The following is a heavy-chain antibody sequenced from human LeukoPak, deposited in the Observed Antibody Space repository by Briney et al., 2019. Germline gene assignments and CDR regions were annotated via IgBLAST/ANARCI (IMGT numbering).Heavy chain of an antibody. J-gene: IGHJ4*02. CDR2: ISAYNGNT. CDR1: GYTFTSYG. D-gene: IGHD6-13*01. CDR3: ARERKYSSWTGLDFDY. Sequence: ASVKVSCKASGYTFTSYGISWVRQAPGQGLEWMGWISAYNGNTNYAQKLQGRVTMTTDTSTSTAYMELRSLRSDDTAVYYCARERKYSSWTGLDFDYWGQGTLVTVSS. V-gene: IGHV1-18*01.